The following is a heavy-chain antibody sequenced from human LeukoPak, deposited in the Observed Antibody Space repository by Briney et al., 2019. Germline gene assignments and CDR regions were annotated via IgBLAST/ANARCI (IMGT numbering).Heavy chain of an antibody. CDR1: GGSISSGGYY. Sequence: SQTLSLTCTVSGGSISSGGYYWSWIRQHSGKGLEWIGYIYYSGSTYYNPSLKSRVTISVDTSKNQFSLKPSSVTAADTAVYYCARGYDFWSGYYTYYFDYWGQGTLVTVSS. CDR2: IYYSGST. V-gene: IGHV4-31*03. J-gene: IGHJ4*02. CDR3: ARGYDFWSGYYTYYFDY. D-gene: IGHD3-3*01.